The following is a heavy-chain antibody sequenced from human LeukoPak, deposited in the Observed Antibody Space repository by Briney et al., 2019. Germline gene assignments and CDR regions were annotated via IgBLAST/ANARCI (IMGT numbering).Heavy chain of an antibody. J-gene: IGHJ3*02. D-gene: IGHD3-22*01. V-gene: IGHV3-23*03. CDR3: VRGPRYYDDSGFHYGVFDI. CDR2: IYPGGDI. Sequence: GGSLRLSCAASGFTLNTYAMSWVRQAPGKGLQWVSVIYPGGDIYYADSVKGRFIISRDNSKNTLSLQMNSLTADDTAVYYCVRGPRYYDDSGFHYGVFDIWGQGTVVTVSS. CDR1: GFTLNTYA.